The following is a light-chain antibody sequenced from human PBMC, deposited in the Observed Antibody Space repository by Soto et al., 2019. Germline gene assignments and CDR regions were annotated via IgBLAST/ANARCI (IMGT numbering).Light chain of an antibody. Sequence: QSVLTQPPSVSRAPGQRVTISCTGSSSNIGAGYDVHWYQQLPGTAPKLLIYGNSNRPSGVPDRFSGSKSGTSASLAITGLQAEDEADYYCQSYDSSLSGLFGGGTKLTVL. CDR1: SSNIGAGYD. CDR2: GNS. V-gene: IGLV1-40*01. CDR3: QSYDSSLSGL. J-gene: IGLJ3*02.